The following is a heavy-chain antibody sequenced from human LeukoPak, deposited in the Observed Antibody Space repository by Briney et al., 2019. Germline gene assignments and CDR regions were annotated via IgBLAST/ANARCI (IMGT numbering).Heavy chain of an antibody. CDR1: GYTFTSYG. J-gene: IGHJ4*02. V-gene: IGHV1-18*01. Sequence: GASVKVSCKASGYTFTSYGISWVRQAPGQGLEWMGWISAYNGNTNYAQKLQGRVTMTTDTSTSTAYMELRSLRSDDTAMYYCARETGQEGLEPNYIDYWGQGTLVTVSS. D-gene: IGHD1-14*01. CDR2: ISAYNGNT. CDR3: ARETGQEGLEPNYIDY.